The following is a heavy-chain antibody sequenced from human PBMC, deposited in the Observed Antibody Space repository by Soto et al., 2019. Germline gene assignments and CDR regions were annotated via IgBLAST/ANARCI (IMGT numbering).Heavy chain of an antibody. CDR2: INAGSGNT. CDR3: ARVSRVDYFDY. D-gene: IGHD2-15*01. J-gene: IGHJ4*02. V-gene: IGHV1-3*01. CDR1: GYTFTSYA. Sequence: ASVKVSCKASGYTFTSYAMHWVRQAPGQRLEWMGWINAGSGNTKYSQKFQGRVTITRDTSASTAYMELSSLRSEDTAVYYCARVSRVDYFDYWGQGTLVTVSS.